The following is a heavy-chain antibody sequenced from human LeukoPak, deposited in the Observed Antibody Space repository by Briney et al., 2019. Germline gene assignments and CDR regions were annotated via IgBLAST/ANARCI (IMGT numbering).Heavy chain of an antibody. CDR3: ARVSAAYCSSTSCLTDLFDP. J-gene: IGHJ5*02. Sequence: GASVKVSCKASGYTFTGYYMHWVRQSPGQGLEGMGWINPNSGGTNYAQKFQGRVTMTRDTSISTAYMELSRLRSDDTAVYYCARVSAAYCSSTSCLTDLFDPWGQGTLVTVSS. CDR2: INPNSGGT. D-gene: IGHD2-2*01. V-gene: IGHV1-2*02. CDR1: GYTFTGYY.